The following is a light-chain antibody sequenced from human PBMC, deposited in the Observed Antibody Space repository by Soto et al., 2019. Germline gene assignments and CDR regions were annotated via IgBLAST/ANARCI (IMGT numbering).Light chain of an antibody. CDR2: EIT. Sequence: LTQPPSASGSPGQSVTISCPGTSSDVGGYNYVSWYQQHPGKAPKLMIYEITKRPSGVPDRFSGSKSGNTASLTVSGFQAEDEADYYCSSYAGSNNLKVFGTGTKVTVL. CDR3: SSYAGSNNLKV. J-gene: IGLJ1*01. CDR1: SSDVGGYNY. V-gene: IGLV2-8*01.